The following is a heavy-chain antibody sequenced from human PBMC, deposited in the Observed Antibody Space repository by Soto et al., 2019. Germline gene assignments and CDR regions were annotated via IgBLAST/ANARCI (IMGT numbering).Heavy chain of an antibody. J-gene: IGHJ4*02. CDR1: GFTFSSYG. D-gene: IGHD6-13*01. Sequence: QVQLVEYGGGVVQPGRSLRLSCAASGFTFSSYGMHWVRQAPGKGLEWEAVIWCDGSNKYYADSLKGRLTISRDNSKNTLYRQMNSLRAEDTAAYYCARYRVLGEGKQLVRRAYWGQGTLVTVSS. CDR3: ARYRVLGEGKQLVRRAY. CDR2: IWCDGSNK. V-gene: IGHV3-33*01.